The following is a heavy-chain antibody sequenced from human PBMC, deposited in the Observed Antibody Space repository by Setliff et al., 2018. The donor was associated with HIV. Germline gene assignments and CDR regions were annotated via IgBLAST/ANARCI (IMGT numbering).Heavy chain of an antibody. V-gene: IGHV3-23*01. CDR1: GFTFSSYA. CDR3: AKKTAAYTSGSWLHY. J-gene: IGHJ4*02. Sequence: GESLKISCASSGFTFSSYAMTWVRQAPGKGLECVSVISGSGDDTYYADSVKGRFVISREKSKSTLYLQMNSLRAEDTAVYYCAKKTAAYTSGSWLHYWGQGTLVTVSS. D-gene: IGHD3-10*01. CDR2: ISGSGDDT.